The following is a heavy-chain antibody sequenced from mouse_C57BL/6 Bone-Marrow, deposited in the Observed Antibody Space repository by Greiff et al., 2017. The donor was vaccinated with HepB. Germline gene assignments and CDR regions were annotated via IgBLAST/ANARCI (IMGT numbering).Heavy chain of an antibody. Sequence: EVQLVESGGGLVKPGGSLKLSCAASGFTFSSYAMSWVRQTPEKRLEWVATISDSGSYTYYPDNVKGRFTISRDNAKNNLYLQMSHLKSEDTAKYYCAREALRDYFDYWGQGTTLTVSS. CDR1: GFTFSSYA. J-gene: IGHJ2*01. CDR3: AREALRDYFDY. D-gene: IGHD1-1*01. V-gene: IGHV5-4*01. CDR2: ISDSGSYT.